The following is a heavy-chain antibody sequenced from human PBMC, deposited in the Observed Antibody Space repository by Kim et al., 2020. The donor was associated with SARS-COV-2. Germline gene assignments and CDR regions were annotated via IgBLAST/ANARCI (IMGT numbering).Heavy chain of an antibody. CDR3: AKDDGSYFDY. V-gene: IGHV3-23*01. J-gene: IGHJ4*02. D-gene: IGHD1-26*01. Sequence: YCPDSAKRRLTISRDHSKNTLSLQMNSLRAEDTAVYYCAKDDGSYFDYWGQGTLVTVSS.